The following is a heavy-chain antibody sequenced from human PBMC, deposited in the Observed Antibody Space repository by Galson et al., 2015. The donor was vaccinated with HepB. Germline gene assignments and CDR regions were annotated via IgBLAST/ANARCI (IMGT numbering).Heavy chain of an antibody. CDR2: IDWDDDK. D-gene: IGHD1-26*01. Sequence: PALVKPTQTLTLTCTFSGFSLSTSGMRVSWIRQPPGEALEWLARIDWDDDKFYSTSLKTRLTISKDTSKNQVVLTMTNMDPVDTATYYCARMDSGSYWGAFDIWGQGTMVTVSS. CDR1: GFSLSTSGMR. V-gene: IGHV2-70*04. J-gene: IGHJ3*02. CDR3: ARMDSGSYWGAFDI.